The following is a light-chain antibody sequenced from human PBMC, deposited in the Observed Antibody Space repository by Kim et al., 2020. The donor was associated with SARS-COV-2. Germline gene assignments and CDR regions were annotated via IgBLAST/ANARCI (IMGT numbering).Light chain of an antibody. CDR1: SSDVGDHNY. CDR3: SSYTRSSTLYVL. V-gene: IGLV2-14*03. J-gene: IGLJ2*01. CDR2: AVN. Sequence: ITVSCTGTSSDVGDHNYVSWYQQHPAKAPKLIIYAVNNRPSRVSNRFSGSQSGNTASLTISGLQAEDEADYYCSSYTRSSTLYVLFGGGTQLTVL.